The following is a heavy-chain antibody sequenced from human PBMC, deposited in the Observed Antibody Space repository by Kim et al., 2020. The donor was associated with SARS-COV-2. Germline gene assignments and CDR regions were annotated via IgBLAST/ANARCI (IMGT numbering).Heavy chain of an antibody. CDR1: SDSISNPTSHHY. Sequence: SETLSLRCAVSSDSISNPTSHHYWTWIRQPPGKGLEWIGYIYYTGTTSYNPSLQSRVTISLDTSNNQFSLRLNSVTAADSAVYYCATDSTLDDAFDFWGQGTMVTVSS. CDR3: ATDSTLDDAFDF. V-gene: IGHV4-59*11. J-gene: IGHJ3*01. D-gene: IGHD6-6*01. CDR2: IYYTGTT.